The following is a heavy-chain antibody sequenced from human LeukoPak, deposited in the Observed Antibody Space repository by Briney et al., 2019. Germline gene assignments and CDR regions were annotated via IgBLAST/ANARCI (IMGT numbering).Heavy chain of an antibody. J-gene: IGHJ4*02. CDR1: GYTFTGYY. Sequence: ASVKVSCKASGYTFTGYYMHWVRQAPGQGLEWMGWINPNSGGTNYAQKFQGWVTMTRDTSITTAYMELSKLRSDDTAVYCCAREEGYCSSTTCSATFDYWGQGTLVTVSS. CDR2: INPNSGGT. V-gene: IGHV1-2*04. CDR3: AREEGYCSSTTCSATFDY. D-gene: IGHD2-2*01.